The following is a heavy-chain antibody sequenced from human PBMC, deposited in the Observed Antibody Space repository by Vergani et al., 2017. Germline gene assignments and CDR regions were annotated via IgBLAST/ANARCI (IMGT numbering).Heavy chain of an antibody. D-gene: IGHD1-26*01. Sequence: VQLVESGGGLVQPGGSLRLSCTASGFTFSNYWMQWVRQAPGKGLMWVSRINSDGDSTSYADSVKGRFTISRDNAKNTLYLQMDSLRAEDTAVYYCPRDGWELLDYFYYMDVWGKGTTVTVSS. J-gene: IGHJ6*03. CDR3: PRDGWELLDYFYYMDV. V-gene: IGHV3-74*01. CDR2: INSDGDST. CDR1: GFTFSNYW.